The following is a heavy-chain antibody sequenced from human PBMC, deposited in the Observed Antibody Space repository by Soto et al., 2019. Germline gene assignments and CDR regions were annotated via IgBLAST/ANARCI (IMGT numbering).Heavy chain of an antibody. Sequence: HLQLQESGSGLVKPSQTLSLTCAVSGGSISTRGSSWSWIRQPPGNGLEWIGCIYPSGTLFYNPSLNSRVTISADTSNNQFSLRLTSVTAADTAVYYCASYGAYANYYFDYWGRGSLVTFSS. CDR3: ASYGAYANYYFDY. CDR1: GGSISTRGSS. V-gene: IGHV4-30-2*01. CDR2: IYPSGTL. D-gene: IGHD5-12*01. J-gene: IGHJ4*02.